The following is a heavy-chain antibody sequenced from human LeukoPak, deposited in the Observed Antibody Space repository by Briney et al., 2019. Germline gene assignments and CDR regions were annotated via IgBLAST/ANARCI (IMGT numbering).Heavy chain of an antibody. J-gene: IGHJ4*02. CDR2: INHSGST. CDR1: GGSFSGYY. D-gene: IGHD6-19*01. CDR3: ARRWYSSGWSTRAPVPFDY. V-gene: IGHV4-34*01. Sequence: SETLSLTCAVYGGSFSGYYWSWIRQPPGKGLEWIGEINHSGSTNYNPSLKSRVTISVDTSKNQFSLKLSSVTAADTAVYYCARRWYSSGWSTRAPVPFDYWGQGTLVTVSS.